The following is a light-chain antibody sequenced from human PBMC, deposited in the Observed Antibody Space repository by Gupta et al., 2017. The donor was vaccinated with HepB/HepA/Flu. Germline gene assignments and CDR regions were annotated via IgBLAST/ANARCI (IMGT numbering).Light chain of an antibody. CDR1: SNNVGNKG. V-gene: IGLV10-54*04. J-gene: IGLJ2*01. CDR2: RNN. Sequence: AALTQPPSVPKGLTQTATLTCTGNSNNVGNKGAAWLQQHQGHPPKLLSYRNNNRPSGISERFSASRSGDTASLTITGLQAEEEADYYCSAWESSSSVVVFGGGTKLTVL. CDR3: SAWESSSSVVV.